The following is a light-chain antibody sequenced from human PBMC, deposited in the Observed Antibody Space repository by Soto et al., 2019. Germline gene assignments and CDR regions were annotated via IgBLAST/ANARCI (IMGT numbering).Light chain of an antibody. CDR3: CSYAGRSTPNWV. CDR1: SSDVGSYNL. Sequence: QSALTQPASVSGSPGQSITISCTGTSSDVGSYNLVSWYQQHPGKAPKLMIYEVSKRPSGVSNRFSGSKSGNTASLTISGLQAEDEADYYCCSYAGRSTPNWVFGGGTKLPS. J-gene: IGLJ3*02. V-gene: IGLV2-23*02. CDR2: EVS.